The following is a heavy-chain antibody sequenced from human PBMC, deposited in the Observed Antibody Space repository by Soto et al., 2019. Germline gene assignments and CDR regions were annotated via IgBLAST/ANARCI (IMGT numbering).Heavy chain of an antibody. Sequence: EVQLLESGGGLVQPGGSLRLSCAASGFTFSTYAMSRVRQAPGKGLEWVSLISGGGGSTYYADSVKGRFTFSRDNSKNTLFLQMNSLRPEDTAVYFCATDGTFFDYWGQGTLVTVSS. V-gene: IGHV3-23*01. D-gene: IGHD1-26*01. CDR3: ATDGTFFDY. J-gene: IGHJ4*02. CDR2: ISGGGGST. CDR1: GFTFSTYA.